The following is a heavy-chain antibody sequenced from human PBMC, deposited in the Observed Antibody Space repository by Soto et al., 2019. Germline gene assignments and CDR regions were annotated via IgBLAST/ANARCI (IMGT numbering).Heavy chain of an antibody. V-gene: IGHV3-64*01. CDR1: GFTFSSYA. J-gene: IGHJ6*03. D-gene: IGHD2-15*01. CDR3: ARATPGGKTDYMDV. CDR2: ISSNGGST. Sequence: GGSLRLSCAASGFTFSSYAMHWVRQAPGKGLEYVSAISSNGGSTYYANSVKGRFTISRDNSKNTLYLQMGSLRAEDMAVYYCARATPGGKTDYMDVWGKGTTVTVSS.